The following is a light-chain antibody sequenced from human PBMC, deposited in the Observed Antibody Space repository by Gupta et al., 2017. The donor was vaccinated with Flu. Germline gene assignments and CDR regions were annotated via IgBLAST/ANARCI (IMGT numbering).Light chain of an antibody. V-gene: IGKV4-1*01. CDR2: WAS. Sequence: DIVMTQSPDSLAVSLGERATINCKSSQSVLYSSNNKNYLVWYQQKPGQPPKLLIYWASTRESGVPDRFSGSGSGTDFTLTISSLQAEDVAVYYCQQDDTTPPTFGQWTKVEIK. J-gene: IGKJ1*01. CDR1: QSVLYSSNNKNY. CDR3: QQDDTTPPT.